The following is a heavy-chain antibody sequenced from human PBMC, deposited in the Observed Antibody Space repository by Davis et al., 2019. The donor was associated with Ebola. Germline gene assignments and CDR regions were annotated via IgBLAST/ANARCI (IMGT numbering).Heavy chain of an antibody. J-gene: IGHJ5*02. CDR2: ISVRSIT. CDR3: AKVHPPTTVTTGWFDP. Sequence: GESLKISCAASGFIFSSYAMSWVRQAPGKGLEWVSSISVRSITYHADSVKGRFTILRDNSKNTLYLQMNSLRAEDTAVYYCAKVHPPTTVTTGWFDPWGQGTLVTVSS. V-gene: IGHV3-23*01. D-gene: IGHD4-17*01. CDR1: GFIFSSYA.